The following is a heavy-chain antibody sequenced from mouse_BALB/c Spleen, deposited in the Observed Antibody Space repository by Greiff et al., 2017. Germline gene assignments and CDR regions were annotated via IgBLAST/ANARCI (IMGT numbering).Heavy chain of an antibody. CDR1: GYTFSSYW. D-gene: IGHD2-14*01. J-gene: IGHJ4*01. CDR2: ILPGSGST. CDR3: ARVGGYDVYAMDY. V-gene: IGHV1-9*01. Sequence: VQLQESGAELMKPGASVKISCKATGYTFSSYWIEWVKQRPGHGLEWIGEILPGSGSTNYNEKFKGKATFTADTSSNTAYMQLSSLTSEDSAVYYCARVGGYDVYAMDYWGQGTSVTVSS.